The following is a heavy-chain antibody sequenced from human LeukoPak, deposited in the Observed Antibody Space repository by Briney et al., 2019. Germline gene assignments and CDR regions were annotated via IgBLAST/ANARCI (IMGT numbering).Heavy chain of an antibody. CDR1: GFTFSNYA. CDR2: ISDGGGST. Sequence: GGSLRLSCAASGFTFSNYALNWVRQAPGKGLKWISAISDGGGSTYYADSVKGRFTISRDNSKNTLYLQKNSLRADDTAIYYCAKSMTLQWRGFFDLWGRGTHVTVSS. D-gene: IGHD6-19*01. J-gene: IGHJ2*01. V-gene: IGHV3-23*01. CDR3: AKSMTLQWRGFFDL.